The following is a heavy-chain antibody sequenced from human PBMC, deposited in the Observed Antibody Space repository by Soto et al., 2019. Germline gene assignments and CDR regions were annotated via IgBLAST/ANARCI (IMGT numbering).Heavy chain of an antibody. D-gene: IGHD3-9*01. Sequence: PGGSLRLSSTASGFTFGDYAMSWFRQAPGKGLEWVGFIRSKAYGGTTEYAASVKGRFTISRDDSKSIAYLQMNSLKTEDTAVYYCTRVGYYDILTGPSTRLYYYYGMDVWGQGTTVTVS. J-gene: IGHJ6*02. CDR2: IRSKAYGGTT. V-gene: IGHV3-49*03. CDR3: TRVGYYDILTGPSTRLYYYYGMDV. CDR1: GFTFGDYA.